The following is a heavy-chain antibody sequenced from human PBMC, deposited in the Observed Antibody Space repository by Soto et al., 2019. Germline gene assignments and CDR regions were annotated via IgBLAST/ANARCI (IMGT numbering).Heavy chain of an antibody. J-gene: IGHJ4*02. V-gene: IGHV4-4*02. CDR3: ATRAPIDGDPY. CDR1: GDSISSPTW. D-gene: IGHD4-17*01. CDR2: VYHSGST. Sequence: QVQLQESGPGLVKPSETLSLTCDVSGDSISSPTWWTWVRHPPGKGLEWIGEVYHSGSTNYNSSLKSRVTILVDKSKNQFSLRLTSVTAADTAVYYCATRAPIDGDPYWGQGTLVTVSS.